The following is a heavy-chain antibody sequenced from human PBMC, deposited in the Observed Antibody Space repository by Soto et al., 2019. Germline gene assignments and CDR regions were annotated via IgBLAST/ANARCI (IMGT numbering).Heavy chain of an antibody. J-gene: IGHJ1*01. Sequence: GGSLRLSCAASGFTFSSYWMSWVRQAPGKGLEWVANIKQDGSEKYYVDSVKGRFTISRDNAKNSLYLQMNSLRAEDTAEYYCARDDYYGSGSYAEYFQHWGQGTLVTVSS. CDR1: GFTFSSYW. CDR3: ARDDYYGSGSYAEYFQH. V-gene: IGHV3-7*03. CDR2: IKQDGSEK. D-gene: IGHD3-10*01.